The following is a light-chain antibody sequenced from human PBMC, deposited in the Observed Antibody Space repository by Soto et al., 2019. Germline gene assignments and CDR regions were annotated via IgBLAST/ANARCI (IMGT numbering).Light chain of an antibody. J-gene: IGLJ1*01. V-gene: IGLV2-14*01. CDR3: SSYTSSSTPWV. CDR2: DVS. CDR1: SSDVGGYNY. Sequence: QSALTQPASVSGSPGQSITISCTGTSSDVGGYNYVSWYQQHPGKAPKLMIYDVSNRPSGVSNRFSGSKSGNTASLTITGLQAEDEADYYCSSYTSSSTPWVFGTGTKHTVL.